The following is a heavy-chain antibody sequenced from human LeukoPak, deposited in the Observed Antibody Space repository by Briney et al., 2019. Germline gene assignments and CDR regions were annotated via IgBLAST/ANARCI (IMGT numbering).Heavy chain of an antibody. CDR1: GGSFSGYY. V-gene: IGHV4-34*01. CDR3: AREHTKDYYDSSGLFDY. CDR2: INHSGST. Sequence: RPSETLSLTCAVYGGSFSGYYWSWIRQPPGKGLEWIGEINHSGSTNYNPSLKSRVTISVDTSKNQFSLKLSSVTAADTAVYYCAREHTKDYYDSSGLFDYWGQGTLVTVSS. J-gene: IGHJ4*02. D-gene: IGHD3-22*01.